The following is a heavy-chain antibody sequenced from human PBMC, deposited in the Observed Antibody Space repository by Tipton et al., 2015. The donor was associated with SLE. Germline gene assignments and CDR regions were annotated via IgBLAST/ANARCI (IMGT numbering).Heavy chain of an antibody. D-gene: IGHD1-1*01. Sequence: VQLVQSVAEVKKPGSSVKVSCKASGGTFSSYAINWVRQAPGQGLEWMGGIIPLFGTTNYAQNIQDRVTITTDTPPTTAYMELRSLRSDDTAVYYCVERYDTFDIWGQGTMVTVSS. V-gene: IGHV1-69*06. CDR1: GGTFSSYA. CDR3: VERYDTFDI. CDR2: IIPLFGTT. J-gene: IGHJ3*02.